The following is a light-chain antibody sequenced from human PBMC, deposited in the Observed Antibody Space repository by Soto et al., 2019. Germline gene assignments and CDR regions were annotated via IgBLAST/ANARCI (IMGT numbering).Light chain of an antibody. CDR1: QSFISN. J-gene: IGKJ4*01. Sequence: EVGMTQSPATLSVSPGERATLSCRASQSFISNVAWYQQKPCQAPRLLIYGTSTRVTGIPARFSGSGSGTEFTLTISSLKSEDFAVYYCQQYSNWPLPFGGGTKVDI. V-gene: IGKV3-15*01. CDR3: QQYSNWPLP. CDR2: GTS.